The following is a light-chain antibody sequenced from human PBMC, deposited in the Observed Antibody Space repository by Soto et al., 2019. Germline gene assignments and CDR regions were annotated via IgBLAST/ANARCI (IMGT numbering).Light chain of an antibody. CDR2: CAS. Sequence: EIVLTQSPGTLSLSPGERATLSCSASQSVSSSYLAWYQQKPGQAPRLLIYCASSRATGIPDRFSGSGSGIDFTLTITRLEPEDFAVYYCQQYGSLFHTFGRGTKLEI. CDR1: QSVSSSY. CDR3: QQYGSLFHT. J-gene: IGKJ2*01. V-gene: IGKV3-20*01.